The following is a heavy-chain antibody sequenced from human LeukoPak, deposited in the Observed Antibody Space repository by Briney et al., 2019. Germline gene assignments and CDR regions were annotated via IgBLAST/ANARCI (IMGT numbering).Heavy chain of an antibody. CDR1: GYTFTIYG. J-gene: IGHJ4*02. CDR3: ARDCSGGTCYTSY. V-gene: IGHV1-18*01. Sequence: ASVTVSFKASGYTFTIYGISWVRQAPGQGLEWMGWISAYNGNTNFAHKLQGRVTLTTDTSTSTAYMELRSLTSDDTAVYYCARDCSGGTCYTSYWGQGTLVTVSS. D-gene: IGHD2-15*01. CDR2: ISAYNGNT.